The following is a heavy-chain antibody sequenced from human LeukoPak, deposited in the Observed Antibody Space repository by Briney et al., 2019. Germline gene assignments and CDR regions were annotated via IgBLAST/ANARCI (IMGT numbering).Heavy chain of an antibody. D-gene: IGHD3-9*01. CDR1: GFTFSSDA. V-gene: IGHV3-30-3*01. CDR3: ARGFFDRLLFYNCFDP. J-gene: IGHJ5*02. CDR2: ISYDGSIK. Sequence: GGSLRLSCAASGFTFSSDAMHWVRQAPGKGLEWVAVISYDGSIKYSADSVKGRFTISRDNSKNTLYLQMNSLRSEDTAVYYCARGFFDRLLFYNCFDPWGQGALVTVSS.